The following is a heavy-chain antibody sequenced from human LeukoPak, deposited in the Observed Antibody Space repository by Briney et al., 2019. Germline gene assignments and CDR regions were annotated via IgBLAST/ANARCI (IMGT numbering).Heavy chain of an antibody. Sequence: PGGSLRLYCAASGFTFSTYWMSWVRQPPGKGLEWVANIKHDGSEKYFVDSVKDRFTISRDNAKNSLYLQMNSLRAEDTAVYYCARVGTAEGTLEDYWGPGTLVTVSS. J-gene: IGHJ4*02. D-gene: IGHD6-13*01. V-gene: IGHV3-7*01. CDR3: ARVGTAEGTLEDY. CDR2: IKHDGSEK. CDR1: GFTFSTYW.